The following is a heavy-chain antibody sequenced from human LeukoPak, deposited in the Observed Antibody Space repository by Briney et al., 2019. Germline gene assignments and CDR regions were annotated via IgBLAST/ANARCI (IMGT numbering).Heavy chain of an antibody. CDR1: GFTFSDYY. V-gene: IGHV3-11*05. CDR3: ARDLSRWELDY. Sequence: GGSLRLSCAASGFTFSDYYMSWIRQAPGKGLEWVSYISSTSYTSYAGSVKGRFTISRDNAKNSLFLQMNSLRAEDTAVYYCARDLSRWELDYWGQGTLVTVSS. CDR2: ISSTSYT. J-gene: IGHJ4*02. D-gene: IGHD1-26*01.